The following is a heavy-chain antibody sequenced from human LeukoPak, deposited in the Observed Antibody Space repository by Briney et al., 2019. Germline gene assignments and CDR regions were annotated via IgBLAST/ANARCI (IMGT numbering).Heavy chain of an antibody. J-gene: IGHJ3*02. CDR1: GFTFSSYS. CDR2: ISSSSSYI. D-gene: IGHD3-22*01. CDR3: ARDYYDSSGYYPKRGAFDI. V-gene: IGHV3-21*01. Sequence: PGGSLRLSCAASGFTFSSYSMNWVRQAPGKGLEWVSSISSSSSYIYYADSVKGRFTISRDNAKNSLYLQMNSLRAEDTAVYYCARDYYDSSGYYPKRGAFDIWGQGTMVTASS.